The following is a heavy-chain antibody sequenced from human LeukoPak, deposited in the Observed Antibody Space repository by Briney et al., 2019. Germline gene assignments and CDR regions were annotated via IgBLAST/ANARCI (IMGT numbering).Heavy chain of an antibody. CDR2: INSHGTST. CDR1: GFTFSSYE. D-gene: IGHD4-17*01. Sequence: GGSLRLSCAASGFTFSSYEMNWVRQAPGKGLVWVSRINSHGTSTNYADSVKGRFTVSRDNSKNTLYLQMKNLRGEDTAVYYCARGSPATTYGGQGTLVTVSS. J-gene: IGHJ4*02. V-gene: IGHV3-74*01. CDR3: ARGSPATTY.